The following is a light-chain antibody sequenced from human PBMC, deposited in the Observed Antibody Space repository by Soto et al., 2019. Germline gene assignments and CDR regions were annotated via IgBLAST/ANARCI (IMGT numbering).Light chain of an antibody. CDR3: QQYVSTPLT. CDR2: GAS. CDR1: QSVGTY. Sequence: EIVLTQSPGTLYLSPGERATLSCRASQSVGTYLAWYQQKPGQAPRLLIYGASSRATGIPDRFSGSGSGTDFTLTISRLEPEDFAVYYCQQYVSTPLTFGGGTKVDIK. J-gene: IGKJ4*01. V-gene: IGKV3-20*01.